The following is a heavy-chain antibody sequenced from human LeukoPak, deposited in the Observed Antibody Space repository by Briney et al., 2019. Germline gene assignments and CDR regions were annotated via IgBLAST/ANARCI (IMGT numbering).Heavy chain of an antibody. CDR2: IYYSGST. Sequence: SETLSLTCTVSGGSVSSGSYYWSWIRQPPGKRLEWIGYIYYSGSTNYNPSLRSRVTVSVDTSKNQFSLKLSSVTAADTAVYYCAREDGYYFDYWGQGILVTVSS. CDR3: AREDGYYFDY. D-gene: IGHD5-24*01. J-gene: IGHJ4*02. CDR1: GGSVSSGSYY. V-gene: IGHV4-61*01.